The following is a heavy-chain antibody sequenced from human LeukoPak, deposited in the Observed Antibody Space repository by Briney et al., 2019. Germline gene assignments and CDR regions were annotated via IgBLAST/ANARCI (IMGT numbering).Heavy chain of an antibody. CDR1: GGSISSHY. V-gene: IGHV4-59*11. CDR2: IYYSGST. D-gene: IGHD3-3*01. CDR3: ARGTTDDYDFWSGYYRSNNWFDP. Sequence: PSETLSLTCTVTGGSISSHYWSWLRQPPGKGLEGIGYIYYSGSTNYNRSLKSRVTISVDTSTNQFALKMSSVTAADTAVYYCARGTTDDYDFWSGYYRSNNWFDPWGQGTLVTVSS. J-gene: IGHJ5*02.